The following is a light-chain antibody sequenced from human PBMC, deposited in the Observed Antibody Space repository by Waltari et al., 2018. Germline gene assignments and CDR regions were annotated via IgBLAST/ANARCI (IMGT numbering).Light chain of an antibody. Sequence: DIQMTQYPSSLSASVGDRVTIPCRASHSIGNSLFWFQRRPGSAPDLLIYGASTLQSGVPSRFSGSGSGTDFTLTISGLQPEDLATYYCQQSYNTPWTFGQGTRVEIK. CDR2: GAS. J-gene: IGKJ1*01. CDR3: QQSYNTPWT. V-gene: IGKV1-39*01. CDR1: HSIGNS.